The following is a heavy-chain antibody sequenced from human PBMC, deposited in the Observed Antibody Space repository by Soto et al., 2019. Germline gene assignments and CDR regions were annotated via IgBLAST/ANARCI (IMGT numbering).Heavy chain of an antibody. D-gene: IGHD3-3*01. V-gene: IGHV3-23*01. Sequence: GGSLRLSCAASGFTFSSYAMSWVRQAPGEGLEWVSAISGSGGSTYYADSVKGRFTISRDNSKNTLYLQMNSLRAEDTAVYYCAKGSAYDFWSGYYFDYWGQGTLVTVSS. CDR1: GFTFSSYA. J-gene: IGHJ4*02. CDR3: AKGSAYDFWSGYYFDY. CDR2: ISGSGGST.